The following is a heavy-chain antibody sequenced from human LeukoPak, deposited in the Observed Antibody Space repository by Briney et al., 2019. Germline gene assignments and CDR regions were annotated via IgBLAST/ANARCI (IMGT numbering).Heavy chain of an antibody. CDR3: ARVLHKRNYDSSTYYGY. J-gene: IGHJ4*02. CDR2: ISWDGTST. CDR1: GFTFDDYA. Sequence: GGSLRLSCAASGFTFDDYAMHWVRQAPGKGLEWVSLISWDGTSTYYADSVKGRFTISRDNAKNSLYLQMNSLRAEDTAVYYCARVLHKRNYDSSTYYGYWGQGTLVTVSS. V-gene: IGHV3-43D*03. D-gene: IGHD3-22*01.